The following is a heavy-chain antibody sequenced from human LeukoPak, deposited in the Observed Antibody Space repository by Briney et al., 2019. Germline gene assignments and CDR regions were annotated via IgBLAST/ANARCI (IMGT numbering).Heavy chain of an antibody. CDR1: GFTFSSYA. CDR3: ARDGGYSGTYQAPEDAFDI. J-gene: IGHJ3*02. Sequence: GGSLRLSCAASGFTFSSYAMHWVRQAPGKGLEWVAVISYDGSNKYYADSVKGRFTISRDNSKNTLYLQINSLRAEDTAVYYCARDGGYSGTYQAPEDAFDIWGQGTMVTVSS. V-gene: IGHV3-30-3*01. D-gene: IGHD1-26*01. CDR2: ISYDGSNK.